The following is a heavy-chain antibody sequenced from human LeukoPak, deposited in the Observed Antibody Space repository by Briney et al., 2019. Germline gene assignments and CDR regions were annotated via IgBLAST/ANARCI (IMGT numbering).Heavy chain of an antibody. CDR3: ARQNGGNLPSLD. CDR1: GVSITIYY. Sequence: PSETLSLTCTVSGVSITIYYWSWVRQPPGKGLEWIGYIFYSGSTDYNPSLKSRVTISEDRSTNQFSLKLTSATAADTAVYYCARQNGGNLPSLDWGQGTLVTVSS. J-gene: IGHJ4*02. D-gene: IGHD4-23*01. V-gene: IGHV4-59*08. CDR2: IFYSGST.